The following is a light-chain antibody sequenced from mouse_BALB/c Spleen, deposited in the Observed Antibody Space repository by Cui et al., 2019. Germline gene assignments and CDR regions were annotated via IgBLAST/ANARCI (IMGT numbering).Light chain of an antibody. CDR2: RTS. Sequence: NVLTQSPAIMAASLGQKVTMTCSASSSVSSSYLHWYQQKSGASPKPLIHRTSNLASGVPARFSGSGSGTSYSLTISSVEAEDDATYYCQQWSGYPFTFGSGTKLEI. V-gene: IGKV4-58*01. J-gene: IGKJ4*01. CDR3: QQWSGYPFT. CDR1: SSVSSSY.